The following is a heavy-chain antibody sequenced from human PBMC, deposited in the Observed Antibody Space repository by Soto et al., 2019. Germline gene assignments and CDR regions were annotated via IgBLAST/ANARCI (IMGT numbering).Heavy chain of an antibody. CDR3: ARTYGSGSYKYYYYYYYMDV. V-gene: IGHV4-34*01. J-gene: IGHJ6*03. CDR1: GGSFSGYY. CDR2: INHSGST. Sequence: SETLSLTCAVYGGSFSGYYWSWIRQPPGKGLEWIGEINHSGSTNYNPSLKSRVTISVDTSKNQFSLKLSSVTAADTAVYYCARTYGSGSYKYYYYYYYMDVWGKGTTVTVSS. D-gene: IGHD3-10*01.